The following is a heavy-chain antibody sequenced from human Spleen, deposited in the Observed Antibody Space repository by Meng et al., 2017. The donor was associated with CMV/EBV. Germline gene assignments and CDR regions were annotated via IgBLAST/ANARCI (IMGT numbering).Heavy chain of an antibody. J-gene: IGHJ4*02. Sequence: LLQESGPGLVKPPASPSLPCTVVCGSFSSSSYYCCCSRQPGGKLLECIGSNYTSSTTYYTSFVKRGATMAVTTHNNLSPLLMCSATAESTVLYCCGGCPFSFGLWGQGTLVTVSS. CDR3: GGCPFSFGL. D-gene: IGHD3-16*02. V-gene: IGHV4-61*02. CDR1: CGSFSSSSYY. CDR2: NYTSSTT.